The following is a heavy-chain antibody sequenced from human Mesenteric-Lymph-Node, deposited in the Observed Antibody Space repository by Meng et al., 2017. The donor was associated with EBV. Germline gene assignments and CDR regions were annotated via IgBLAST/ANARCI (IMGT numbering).Heavy chain of an antibody. J-gene: IGHJ4*02. CDR1: EFTFSDYA. Sequence: QVQLVESGXGVVQPGRSLRLSCAASEFTFSDYAMHCVRQAPGKGLEWVAIISDDGINEYYADSVKGRFTISRDDSKNTLYLQMHSLRTEDTAVYYCARGDSGFFVHWGQGTLVNVSS. V-gene: IGHV3-30-3*01. CDR2: ISDDGINE. D-gene: IGHD3-10*01. CDR3: ARGDSGFFVH.